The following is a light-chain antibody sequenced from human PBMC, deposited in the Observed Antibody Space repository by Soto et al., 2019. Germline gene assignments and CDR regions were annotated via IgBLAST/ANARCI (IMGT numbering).Light chain of an antibody. CDR1: QSVSSN. CDR2: GAS. Sequence: ELVMTQAPATLSVSAGERATLSCRASQSVSSNLAWYQQKPGQAPTLLIYGASTRATGIPARFSGSGSGTEYTLTISSLQSEDFAAYYCQQYNNWPPVTFGQGTKVDI. V-gene: IGKV3-15*01. J-gene: IGKJ1*01. CDR3: QQYNNWPPVT.